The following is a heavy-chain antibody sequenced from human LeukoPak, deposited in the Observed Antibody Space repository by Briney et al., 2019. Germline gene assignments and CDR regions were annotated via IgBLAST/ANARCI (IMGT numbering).Heavy chain of an antibody. CDR1: GYTFTGYY. Sequence: ASVKVSCKASGYTFTGYYMHWVRQAPGQGLEWMGWINPNSGGTNYAQKFQGRVTMTRDTSVSTAYMELSRLRSDDTAVYYCARDNGVVTIGDYYYMDVWGKGTTVTVSS. CDR2: INPNSGGT. CDR3: ARDNGVVTIGDYYYMDV. J-gene: IGHJ6*03. D-gene: IGHD5-12*01. V-gene: IGHV1-2*02.